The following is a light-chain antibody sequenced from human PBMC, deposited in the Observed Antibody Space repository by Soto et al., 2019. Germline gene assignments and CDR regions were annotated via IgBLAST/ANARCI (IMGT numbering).Light chain of an antibody. V-gene: IGKV3-20*01. CDR1: QSVSSSY. CDR3: QQDGSSPLT. CDR2: GAS. Sequence: EIVLTQSPGTLSLSPGERATLACRASQSVSSSYLAWYQQKPGQAPRLLIYGASSRATGIPDRFSGSGSGTDFTLTISRLEPEDCAVYYFQQDGSSPLTFGGGTNVEIK. J-gene: IGKJ4*01.